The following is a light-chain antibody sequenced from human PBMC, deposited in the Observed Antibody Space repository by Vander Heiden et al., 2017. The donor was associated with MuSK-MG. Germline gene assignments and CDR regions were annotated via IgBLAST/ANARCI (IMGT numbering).Light chain of an antibody. Sequence: DIQRRHTPSSLSASLGERVTITCRARQSISTSLNWYQQKPGKAPKPLIYVASSLKSGVPSRFRGSGSGTDLTLIISTLHPQDFATYSSQYSHSTPGTFGHGTQVDIK. V-gene: IGKV1-39*01. CDR1: QSISTS. CDR2: VAS. J-gene: IGKJ3*01. CDR3: QYSHSTPGT.